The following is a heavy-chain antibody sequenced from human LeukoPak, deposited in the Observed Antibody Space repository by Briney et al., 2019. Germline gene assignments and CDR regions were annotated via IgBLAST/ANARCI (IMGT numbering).Heavy chain of an antibody. CDR1: GYTFTSYA. CDR3: ARDTGFSMVRGILF. Sequence: ASVKVSCKASGYTFTSYAMNWVRQAPGQGLEWMGWINTNTGNPTYAQGFTGRFVFSLDTSVSTAYLQISSLKAEDTAVYCCARDTGFSMVRGILFWGQGTLVTVSS. CDR2: INTNTGNP. V-gene: IGHV7-4-1*02. J-gene: IGHJ4*02. D-gene: IGHD3-10*01.